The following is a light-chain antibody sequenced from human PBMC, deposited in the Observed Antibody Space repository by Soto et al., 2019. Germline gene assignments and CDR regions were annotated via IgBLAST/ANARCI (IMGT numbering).Light chain of an antibody. V-gene: IGLV2-14*01. Sequence: QSGLTQPISVSGSPGQSITISCTGNSNDIGTYDYVCWYQQHPGKAPRLLIHGVHNRSPGISGRFSASKSGPTASLTMSGLQAEDEADYYFTAFSATRVYLFGKATKVT. CDR2: GVH. CDR3: TAFSATRVYL. CDR1: SNDIGTYDY. J-gene: IGLJ1*01.